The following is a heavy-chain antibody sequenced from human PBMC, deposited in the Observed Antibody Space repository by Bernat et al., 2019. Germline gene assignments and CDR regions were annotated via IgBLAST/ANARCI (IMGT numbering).Heavy chain of an antibody. D-gene: IGHD3-10*01. Sequence: QVQLVQSGAEVKKPGASVKVSCKASGYTFTSYGISWVRQAPGQGLEWMGWISAYNGNTNYAQKLQGRVTMTTDTSTSTAYMELRSLRSDDTAVYYCARRLFLWFREDYYYYYYMDVWGKGTTVTVSS. V-gene: IGHV1-18*01. CDR2: ISAYNGNT. J-gene: IGHJ6*03. CDR1: GYTFTSYG. CDR3: ARRLFLWFREDYYYYYYMDV.